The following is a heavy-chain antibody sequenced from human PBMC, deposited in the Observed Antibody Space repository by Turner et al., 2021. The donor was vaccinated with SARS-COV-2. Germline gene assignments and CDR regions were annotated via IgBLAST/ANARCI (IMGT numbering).Heavy chain of an antibody. CDR3: VREGQRLVFDY. Sequence: QVQLVDSGGGVVPPGRSLSLSCAASGLAFSNHAMHWVRQAPGKGLEWVAHISHDASWINYADSVKGRFTISRDKPKNTLYLEMNSLRPEDTAVYHCVREGQRLVFDYWGQGTLVTVSS. V-gene: IGHV3-30*04. D-gene: IGHD6-19*01. CDR2: ISHDASWI. J-gene: IGHJ4*02. CDR1: GLAFSNHA.